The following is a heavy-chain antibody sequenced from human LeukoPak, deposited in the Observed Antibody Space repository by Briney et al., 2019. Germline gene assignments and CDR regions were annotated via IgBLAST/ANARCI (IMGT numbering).Heavy chain of an antibody. CDR2: INSDGSST. J-gene: IGHJ4*02. Sequence: SGGSLRLSCAASGFTFSIYWVHWVRRAPGKGLVWVSSINSDGSSTSYADSVKGRFTISRDNAKNTLYLQMNTLRAEDTAVYYCASLDYWGQGTPVTVSS. V-gene: IGHV3-74*01. CDR3: ASLDY. CDR1: GFTFSIYW.